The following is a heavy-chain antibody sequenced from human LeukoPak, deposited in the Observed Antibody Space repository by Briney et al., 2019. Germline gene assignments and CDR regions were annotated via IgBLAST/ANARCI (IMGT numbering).Heavy chain of an antibody. V-gene: IGHV4-39*01. CDR1: GGSISSSSYY. CDR3: ARLTFHYDGSGYYFDY. D-gene: IGHD3-22*01. J-gene: IGHJ4*02. Sequence: PSETLSLTCTVSGGSISSSSYYWGWIRQPPGKGLEWIGSLHYGGSNYYNPSLKSRVTISAATSKKQISLKQNSVTAADTAVYYCARLTFHYDGSGYYFDYWGQGTLVTVSS. CDR2: LHYGGSN.